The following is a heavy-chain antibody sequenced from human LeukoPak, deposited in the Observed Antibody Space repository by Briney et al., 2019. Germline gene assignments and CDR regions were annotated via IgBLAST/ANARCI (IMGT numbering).Heavy chain of an antibody. CDR3: ARGVDSTSWEYYYYYMDV. Sequence: ASVKVSCKASGYTFTTYGISWVRQAPGQGLEWMGWISAYNGNTNYAQKVQGRVTMTTDTSTSTAYMELRSLRSDDTAVYYCARGVDSTSWEYYYYYMDVWGKGTTVTISS. J-gene: IGHJ6*03. CDR2: ISAYNGNT. CDR1: GYTFTTYG. V-gene: IGHV1-18*01. D-gene: IGHD2-2*01.